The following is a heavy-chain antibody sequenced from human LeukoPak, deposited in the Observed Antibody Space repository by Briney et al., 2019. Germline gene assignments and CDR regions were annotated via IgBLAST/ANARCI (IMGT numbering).Heavy chain of an antibody. CDR1: GFIFRVVW. V-gene: IGHV3-15*01. Sequence: PGGSLRLSCAGSGFIFRVVWMRWVRKAPGRGLEWVGRIKSKSDGGTIDYAALVKGRVTMSRDDSKKTFYLEMNNLKTEDTGVYYCTTDLDYWGQGTLVTVSS. J-gene: IGHJ4*02. CDR3: TTDLDY. CDR2: IKSKSDGGTI.